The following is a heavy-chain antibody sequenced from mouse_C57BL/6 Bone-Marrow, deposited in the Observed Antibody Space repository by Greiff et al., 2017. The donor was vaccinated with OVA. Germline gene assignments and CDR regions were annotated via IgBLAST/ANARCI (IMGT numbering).Heavy chain of an antibody. D-gene: IGHD1-1*01. CDR2: ISDGGSYT. V-gene: IGHV5-4*03. J-gene: IGHJ2*01. CDR3: ARYYYGSSYDY. Sequence: DVKLVESGGGLVKPGGSLKLSCAASGFTFSSYAMSWVRQTPEKRLEWVATISDGGSYTYYPDNVKGRFTISRANAKNTLYLHMSHLKSEDTAMYYCARYYYGSSYDYWGEGTTLTVSS. CDR1: GFTFSSYA.